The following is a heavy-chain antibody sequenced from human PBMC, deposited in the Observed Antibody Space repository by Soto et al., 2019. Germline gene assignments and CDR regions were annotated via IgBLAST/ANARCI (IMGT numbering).Heavy chain of an antibody. CDR2: ISGSGGST. J-gene: IGHJ6*02. D-gene: IGHD3-10*01. Sequence: XVCLRLSCAACGFTFSSYAMSWVRQAPGKGLEWVSAISGSGGSTYYADSVKGRFTISRDNSKNTLYLQMNSLRAEDTAVYYCAKDRGVVRGVIIKSYYGMDVWGQGTTVTVSS. CDR3: AKDRGVVRGVIIKSYYGMDV. V-gene: IGHV3-23*01. CDR1: GFTFSSYA.